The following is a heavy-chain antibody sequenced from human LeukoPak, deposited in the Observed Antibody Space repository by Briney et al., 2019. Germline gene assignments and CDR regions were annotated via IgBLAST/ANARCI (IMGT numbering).Heavy chain of an antibody. CDR2: ISGSGGST. D-gene: IGHD6-19*01. CDR3: AGDRNSDWYSPLDY. J-gene: IGHJ4*02. Sequence: GGSLRLSCAASGFTFSSYAMSWVRQAPGKGLEWVSAISGSGGSTYYADSVKGRFTISRDDSKNTLYLQMNSLRAEDTAVYYCAGDRNSDWYSPLDYWGQGSQVTVSP. V-gene: IGHV3-23*01. CDR1: GFTFSSYA.